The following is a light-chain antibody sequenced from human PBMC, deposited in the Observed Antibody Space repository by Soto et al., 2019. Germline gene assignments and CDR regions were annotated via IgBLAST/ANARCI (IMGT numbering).Light chain of an antibody. CDR2: KTN. CDR1: ALPKQY. J-gene: IGLJ1*01. CDR3: QSADKSGTYV. Sequence: SYELTQPPSVSVSPGQTARITCSGDALPKQYAYWYQQKPGQAPVLLIYKTNERPSGIPERFSGSSSGTTVTLTISGVQAEDEADYYCQSADKSGTYVFGTGTKLTVL. V-gene: IGLV3-25*03.